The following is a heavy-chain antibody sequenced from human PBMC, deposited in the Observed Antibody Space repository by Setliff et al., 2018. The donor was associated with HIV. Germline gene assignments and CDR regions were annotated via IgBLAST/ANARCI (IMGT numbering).Heavy chain of an antibody. CDR1: GYTLTTYA. D-gene: IGHD3-10*01. CDR2: INTNTGNP. CDR3: ARVEIYGSGFYYYGMDV. Sequence: GASVKVSCKASGYTLTTYAISWVRQAPGQGLEWMGWINTNTGNPTYAQGFAGRFVFSLDTSVSTAYLQISSLKAEDTAVYYCARVEIYGSGFYYYGMDVWGQGTTVTVSS. V-gene: IGHV7-4-1*02. J-gene: IGHJ6*02.